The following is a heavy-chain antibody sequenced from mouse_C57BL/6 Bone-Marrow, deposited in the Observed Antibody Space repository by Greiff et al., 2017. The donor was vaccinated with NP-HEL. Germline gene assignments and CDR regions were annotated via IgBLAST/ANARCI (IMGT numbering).Heavy chain of an antibody. D-gene: IGHD2-5*01. J-gene: IGHJ2*01. CDR1: GYTFTSYW. CDR2: IHPNSGST. Sequence: QVQLQQPGAELVKPGASVKLSCKASGYTFTSYWMHWVKQRPGQGLEWIGMIHPNSGSTNYNEKFKSKATLTVDKSSSTAYMQLSSLTSEDSAVYYCAREGYSNYDFDYWGQGTTLTVSS. V-gene: IGHV1-64*01. CDR3: AREGYSNYDFDY.